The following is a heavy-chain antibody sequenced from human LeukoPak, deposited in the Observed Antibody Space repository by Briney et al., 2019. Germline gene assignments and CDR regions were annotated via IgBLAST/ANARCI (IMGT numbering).Heavy chain of an antibody. CDR2: ISCNGGSA. CDR1: GFTFSSYG. J-gene: IGHJ6*02. V-gene: IGHV3-64*01. CDR3: ARAMYNWNPYYYYGMDV. D-gene: IGHD1-20*01. Sequence: PGGSLRLSCAASGFTFSSYGMHWVRQAPGKGLEYVSGISCNGGSAHYGNSVKGRFTISRDNSKNTLYLQMGSLRAEDMAVYFCARAMYNWNPYYYYGMDVWGRGTTVTVSS.